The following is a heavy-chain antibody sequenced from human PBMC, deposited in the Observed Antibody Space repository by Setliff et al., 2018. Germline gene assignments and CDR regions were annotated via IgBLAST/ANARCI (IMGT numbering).Heavy chain of an antibody. CDR1: GYTFISYG. CDR3: ARVLFHCSSTSCYLDAFDI. CDR2: ISAYNGNT. V-gene: IGHV1-18*01. Sequence: ASVKVSCKASGYTFISYGISWVRQAPGQGLEWMGWISAYNGNTNYAQKLQGGVTMTTDTSTSTAYMELRGLRSDDTAVYYCARVLFHCSSTSCYLDAFDIWGQGTMVTVSS. J-gene: IGHJ3*02. D-gene: IGHD2-2*01.